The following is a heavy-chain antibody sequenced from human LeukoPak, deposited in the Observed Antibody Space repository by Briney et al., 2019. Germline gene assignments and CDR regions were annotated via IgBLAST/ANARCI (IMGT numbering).Heavy chain of an antibody. Sequence: GASVKVSCKASGYPFSTYGIIWVRQAPGHGLEWMGWISAYNGDTKYAQKVQGRVTMTTDTSTSTDYMELRSLRSDDTAVYYCARDGGYDLYYFDYWGQGTLVTVSS. D-gene: IGHD5-12*01. CDR3: ARDGGYDLYYFDY. CDR1: GYPFSTYG. CDR2: ISAYNGDT. J-gene: IGHJ4*02. V-gene: IGHV1-18*01.